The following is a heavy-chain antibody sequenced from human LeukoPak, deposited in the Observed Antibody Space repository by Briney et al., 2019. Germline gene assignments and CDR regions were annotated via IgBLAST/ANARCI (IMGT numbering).Heavy chain of an antibody. CDR2: VFTSGST. CDR3: ARETSQKGAHYMDV. D-gene: IGHD3-16*01. CDR1: SGSISNFH. Sequence: SETLSLTCTVSSGSISNFHWTWIRQPAGKGLEWIGRVFTSGSTNYNPSLKSRVTISVDTSKNQFSLKLSSVTAADTAVYYCARETSQKGAHYMDVWGKGTTVTISS. V-gene: IGHV4-4*07. J-gene: IGHJ6*03.